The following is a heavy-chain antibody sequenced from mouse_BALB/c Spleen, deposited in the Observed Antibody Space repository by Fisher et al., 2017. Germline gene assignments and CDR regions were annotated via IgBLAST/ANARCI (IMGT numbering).Heavy chain of an antibody. V-gene: IGHV1-4*01. CDR3: ARDEYAMDY. J-gene: IGHJ4*01. Sequence: KFKGKATLTADKSSSTAYMQLSSLTSEDSAVYYCARDEYAMDYWGQGTSVTVSS.